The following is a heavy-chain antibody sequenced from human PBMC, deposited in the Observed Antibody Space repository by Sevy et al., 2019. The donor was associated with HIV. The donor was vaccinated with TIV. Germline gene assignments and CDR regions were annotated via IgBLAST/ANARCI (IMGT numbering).Heavy chain of an antibody. CDR3: VKGEAITMVQGVNYNGKFDY. Sequence: GGSLRLSCAASGFTFSSYGMHWVRQAPGKGLEWVAFIRYDGSNKYYADSVKGRFTISRDNSKNTLYLQMNSLRAEDTAVYYCVKGEAITMVQGVNYNGKFDYWGQGTLVTVSS. CDR2: IRYDGSNK. J-gene: IGHJ4*02. D-gene: IGHD3-10*01. CDR1: GFTFSSYG. V-gene: IGHV3-30*02.